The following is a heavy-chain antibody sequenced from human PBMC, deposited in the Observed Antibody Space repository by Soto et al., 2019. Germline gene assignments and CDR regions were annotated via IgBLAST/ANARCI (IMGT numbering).Heavy chain of an antibody. D-gene: IGHD6-13*01. CDR2: IWYDGSNK. V-gene: IGHV3-33*01. CDR1: GFTFSSYG. J-gene: IGHJ5*02. Sequence: GGSLRLSCAASGFTFSSYGMHWVRQAPGKGLEWVAVIWYDGSNKYYADSVKGRFTISRDNSKNTLYLQMNSLRAEDTAVYYCASASYSSSWYFVDPWGQGTLVTVSS. CDR3: ASASYSSSWYFVDP.